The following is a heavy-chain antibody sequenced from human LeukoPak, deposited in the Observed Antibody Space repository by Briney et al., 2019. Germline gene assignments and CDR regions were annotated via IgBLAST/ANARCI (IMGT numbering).Heavy chain of an antibody. CDR2: ISSSGSTI. CDR3: ARDRRYSSSWYGPGIGY. Sequence: GGSLRLSCAASGFTFSDYYMSWIRQAPGKGLEWVSYISSSGSTIYYADSMKGRFTISRDNAKNSLYLQMNSLRAEDTAVYYCARDRRYSSSWYGPGIGYWGQGTLVTVSS. V-gene: IGHV3-11*04. D-gene: IGHD6-13*01. CDR1: GFTFSDYY. J-gene: IGHJ4*02.